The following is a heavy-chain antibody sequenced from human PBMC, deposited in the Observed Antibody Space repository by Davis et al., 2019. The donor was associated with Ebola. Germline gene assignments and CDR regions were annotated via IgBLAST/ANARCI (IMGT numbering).Heavy chain of an antibody. D-gene: IGHD3-3*01. CDR1: GFTFSSYG. J-gene: IGHJ6*04. CDR2: IRYDGSNK. Sequence: GESLKISCAASGFTFSSYGMHWVRQAPGKGLEWVAFIRYDGSNKYYADSVKGRFVISRDNSKHTLYMDINSLRAADTAVYYCARSGLSFGVVKYHYGMDAWGKGTTVTVSS. CDR3: ARSGLSFGVVKYHYGMDA. V-gene: IGHV3-30*02.